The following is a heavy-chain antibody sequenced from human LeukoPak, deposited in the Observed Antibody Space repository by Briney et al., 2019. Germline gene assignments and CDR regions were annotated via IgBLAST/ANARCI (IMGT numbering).Heavy chain of an antibody. V-gene: IGHV4-39*07. CDR2: INHSGST. CDR1: GGSISSSSYF. D-gene: IGHD5-18*01. Sequence: SETLSLTCTVSGGSISSSSYFWGWIRQPPGKGLEWIGEINHSGSTNYNPSLKSRVTISVDTSKNQFSLKLSSVTAADTAVYYCARGRATEKGYSYGYPFPFGYWGQGTLVTVSS. CDR3: ARGRATEKGYSYGYPFPFGY. J-gene: IGHJ4*02.